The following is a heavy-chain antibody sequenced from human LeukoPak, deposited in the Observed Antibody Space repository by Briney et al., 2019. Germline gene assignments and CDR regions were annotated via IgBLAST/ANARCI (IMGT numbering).Heavy chain of an antibody. D-gene: IGHD2-2*01. CDR2: ISGYNGNT. CDR3: ARAPVAPAAHFDY. J-gene: IGHJ4*02. Sequence: ASVKVSCKSSGYTFTSYGISGLRPAPAQALEWMGWISGYNGNTNYAQKLQGRVTMTTDTSTSTAYMELRSLRSDDTAVYYCARAPVAPAAHFDYWGQGTLVTVSS. CDR1: GYTFTSYG. V-gene: IGHV1-18*01.